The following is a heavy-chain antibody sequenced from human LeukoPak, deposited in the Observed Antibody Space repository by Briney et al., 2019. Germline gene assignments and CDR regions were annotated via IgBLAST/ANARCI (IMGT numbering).Heavy chain of an antibody. Sequence: GASVKVSCKASGYTFTSYGISWVRQAPGQGLEWMGWISAYNGNTNYAQKLQGRVTMTTDTSTSTAYMELRSLRSDDTAVYYCARDHYYDSSGYYYDDAFDIWGQGTMVTVSS. CDR1: GYTFTSYG. CDR3: ARDHYYDSSGYYYDDAFDI. V-gene: IGHV1-18*01. CDR2: ISAYNGNT. D-gene: IGHD3-22*01. J-gene: IGHJ3*02.